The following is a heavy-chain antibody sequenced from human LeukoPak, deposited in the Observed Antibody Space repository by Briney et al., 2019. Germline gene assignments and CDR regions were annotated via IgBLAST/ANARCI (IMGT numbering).Heavy chain of an antibody. CDR2: IYHSGST. D-gene: IGHD3-16*01. CDR1: GYSTSSGYY. J-gene: IGHJ3*02. V-gene: IGHV4-38-2*01. CDR3: ARGGDAFDS. Sequence: SETLSLTCAVSGYSTSSGYYWGWIRPPPGKGLEWIRSIYHSGSTYYNPSLKSRATISVDTSKNQFSLKLSSVTAADTAVYYCARGGDAFDSWGQGTMVTVSS.